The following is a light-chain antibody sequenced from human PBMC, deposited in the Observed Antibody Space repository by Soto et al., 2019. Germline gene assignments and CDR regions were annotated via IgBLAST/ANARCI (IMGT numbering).Light chain of an antibody. CDR3: QQYGSSGT. CDR2: GAS. Sequence: ENVVTQSPRTLSLSPGDGATLSCRASQSVSGSSVAWYQQKPGQAPRLLIYGASNRATGIPGRFSGSGSGTDFTLTISRLEPEDFAVYYCQQYGSSGTFGQGTKVDIK. CDR1: QSVSGSS. J-gene: IGKJ1*01. V-gene: IGKV3-20*01.